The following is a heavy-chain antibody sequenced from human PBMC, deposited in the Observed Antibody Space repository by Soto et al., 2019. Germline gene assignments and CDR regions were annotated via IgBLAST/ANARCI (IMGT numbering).Heavy chain of an antibody. CDR2: IKSDGSDT. Sequence: GGSLRLSCVASGFSFRSYWMHWVRQAPGEGLAWVSRIKSDGSDTSYADSVKGRFTISRDNAKNTLYLQMNSLRAEDTAIYYCATVLHWGQGALVTVSS. CDR3: ATVLH. D-gene: IGHD3-16*01. J-gene: IGHJ4*02. CDR1: GFSFRSYW. V-gene: IGHV3-74*01.